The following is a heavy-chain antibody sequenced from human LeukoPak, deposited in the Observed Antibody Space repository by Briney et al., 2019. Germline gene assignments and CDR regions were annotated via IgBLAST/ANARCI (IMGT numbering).Heavy chain of an antibody. V-gene: IGHV4-61*08. CDR2: IYYSGST. D-gene: IGHD3/OR15-3a*01. CDR1: GGSVSNDGYY. CDR3: ARWTDY. J-gene: IGHJ4*02. Sequence: SETLSLTCTVSGGSVSNDGYYWSWVRQPPGKGLEWIGSIYYSGSTNYNPSLKSRVTISVDTSKNQFSLKLSSVTAADTAAYYCARWTDYWGQGTLVTVSS.